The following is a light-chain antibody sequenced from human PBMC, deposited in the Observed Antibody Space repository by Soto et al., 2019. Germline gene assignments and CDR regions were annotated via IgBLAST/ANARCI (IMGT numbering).Light chain of an antibody. J-gene: IGKJ4*01. CDR3: QQRSNWPPGLT. Sequence: IVMTQSPATLSVSPWERVTLSCRASQSVSSRLAWYQQKPGQSPRLLIYGASTRATGIPARFSGSGSGTDFTLTISSLEPEDFAVYYCQQRSNWPPGLTFGGGTKVDIK. CDR1: QSVSSR. CDR2: GAS. V-gene: IGKV3-15*01.